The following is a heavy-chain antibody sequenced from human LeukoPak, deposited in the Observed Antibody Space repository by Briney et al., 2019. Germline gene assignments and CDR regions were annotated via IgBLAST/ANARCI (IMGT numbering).Heavy chain of an antibody. D-gene: IGHD2-2*01. CDR1: GYTFTGYY. CDR2: ISAYNGNT. J-gene: IGHJ6*02. CDR3: ARDGRHIVVVSYYGMDV. V-gene: IGHV1-18*04. Sequence: GASVKVSCKASGYTFTGYYMHWVRQAPGQGLEWMGWISAYNGNTNYAQKLQGRVTMTTDTSTSTAYMELRSLRSDDTAVYYCARDGRHIVVVSYYGMDVWGQGTTVTVSS.